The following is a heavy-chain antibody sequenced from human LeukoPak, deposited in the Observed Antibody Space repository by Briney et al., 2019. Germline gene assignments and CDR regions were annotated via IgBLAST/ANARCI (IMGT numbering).Heavy chain of an antibody. D-gene: IGHD1-26*01. V-gene: IGHV3-21*01. J-gene: IGHJ4*02. Sequence: PGGSLTLSCAASGFTFSSYSMNWIRQAPGKGLEWVSSMSVGSGLIYYAESVKGRFTVSRDNAKKSLYLQMNSLRAEDTAVYYCAREFEGTASGAGYWGQGTLVTVSS. CDR3: AREFEGTASGAGY. CDR1: GFTFSSYS. CDR2: MSVGSGLI.